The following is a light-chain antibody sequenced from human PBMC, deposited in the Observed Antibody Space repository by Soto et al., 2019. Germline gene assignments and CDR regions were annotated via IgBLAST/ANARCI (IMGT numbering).Light chain of an antibody. V-gene: IGKV3-15*01. CDR1: QSVSSN. CDR3: QQYNNWPPLT. Sequence: IVLTQSPGTLSLSPGEGATVSCRVSQSVSSNLAWYQQKPGQAPRLLIYGASTRATGIPARFSGSGSGTEFTLTISSLQSEDFAVYYCQQYNNWPPLTFGQGTKVDIK. J-gene: IGKJ1*01. CDR2: GAS.